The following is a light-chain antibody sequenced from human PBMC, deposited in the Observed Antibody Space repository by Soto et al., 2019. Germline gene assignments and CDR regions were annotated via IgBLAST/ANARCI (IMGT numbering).Light chain of an antibody. J-gene: IGLJ2*01. CDR3: CSYAGRSTVV. Sequence: QSALTQPASVSGSPGQSITISCTGTSSDVGSYNLVSWYLQHPGKAPKLIIYEVTKRPSGVSNRFSGSKSGNTASLTISGLQAEDEADYYCCSYAGRSTVVFGGGTKLTVL. V-gene: IGLV2-23*02. CDR1: SSDVGSYNL. CDR2: EVT.